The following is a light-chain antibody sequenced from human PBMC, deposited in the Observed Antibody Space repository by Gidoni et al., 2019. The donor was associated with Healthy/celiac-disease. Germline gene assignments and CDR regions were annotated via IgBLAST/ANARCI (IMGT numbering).Light chain of an antibody. CDR2: AAS. CDR1: QSISSY. J-gene: IGKJ5*01. V-gene: IGKV1-39*01. CDR3: QQSYRTPFT. Sequence: DIQMTQSPSSLSASVGDRVTITCRASQSISSYLNWYHQKPGKAPKLLIYAASSLQSGVPSRCSGSGSVTDCTLTISSLQPEDFATYYCQQSYRTPFTFGQGTRLEIK.